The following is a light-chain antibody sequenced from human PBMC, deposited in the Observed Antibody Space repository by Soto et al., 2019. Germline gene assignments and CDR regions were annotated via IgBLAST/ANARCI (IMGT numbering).Light chain of an antibody. CDR3: RSYAGSILYV. CDR2: EVS. J-gene: IGLJ1*01. V-gene: IGLV2-8*01. CDR1: SSDVGGYNY. Sequence: QSALTQPPSASGSPGQSVTISCTGTSSDVGGYNYVSWYQQHPGKAPKLMIYEVSKRPSGVPDRFSGSKSGNTASLTVSGLQAEDEADYYCRSYAGSILYVFGTGTKLTVL.